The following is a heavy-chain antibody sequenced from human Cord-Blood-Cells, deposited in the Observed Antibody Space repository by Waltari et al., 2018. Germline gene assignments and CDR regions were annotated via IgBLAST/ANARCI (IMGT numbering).Heavy chain of an antibody. V-gene: IGHV1-18*01. Sequence: QVRLVQSGAEVKKPGASVKVSCKASGYTFTSYGISWVRQAPGQGLEWMGWIRAYNGNTNYAPKLQGSVTMTTDTSTSTAYMELRSLRSDDPAVYYCARDLGGCSGGSCYSENWFDPWGQGTLVTVSS. CDR2: IRAYNGNT. CDR1: GYTFTSYG. CDR3: ARDLGGCSGGSCYSENWFDP. D-gene: IGHD2-15*01. J-gene: IGHJ5*02.